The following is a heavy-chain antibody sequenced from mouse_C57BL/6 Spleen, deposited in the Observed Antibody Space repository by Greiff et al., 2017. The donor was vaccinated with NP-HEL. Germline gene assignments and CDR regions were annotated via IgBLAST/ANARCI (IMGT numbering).Heavy chain of an antibody. CDR3: ARYGPYYFDY. J-gene: IGHJ2*01. Sequence: EVQGVESGGGLVQPGGSLSLSCAASGFTFTDYYMSWVRQPPGKALEWLGFIRNKTNGSTTEYSSSVKGRFTISRDNSQSIIYLQMNALGAEDSATYYCARYGPYYFDYWGQGTTFTVSS. V-gene: IGHV7-3*01. CDR1: GFTFTDYY. CDR2: IRNKTNGSTT.